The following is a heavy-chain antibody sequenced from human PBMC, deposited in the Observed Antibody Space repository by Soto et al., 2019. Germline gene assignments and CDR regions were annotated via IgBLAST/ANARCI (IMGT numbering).Heavy chain of an antibody. CDR1: GGSISTDYW. D-gene: IGHD2-8*01. CDR3: ARGVSFRWVY. J-gene: IGHJ4*02. V-gene: IGHV4-4*02. CDR2: VHHSGTT. Sequence: QVQLQESGPGLVKPSGTLSLTCAVSGGSISTDYWWSWVRQPPGKGLEWIGEVHHSGTTNYIQLLKSRVTMSVDKSGNQVSLELTSVAAADTAVYYCARGVSFRWVYWGQGTLVTVSS.